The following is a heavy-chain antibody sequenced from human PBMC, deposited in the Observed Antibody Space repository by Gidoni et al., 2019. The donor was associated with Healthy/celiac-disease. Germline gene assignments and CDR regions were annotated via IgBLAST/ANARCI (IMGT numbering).Heavy chain of an antibody. D-gene: IGHD4-17*01. CDR1: GFPFSSYA. V-gene: IGHV3-30-3*01. Sequence: QVQLVESGGGVVQPGRSLRLSCAASGFPFSSYAMHWVRQVPGKGLEWVAVISYDGSNKYYADSVKGRFTISRDNSKNTLYLQMNSLRAEDTAVYYCARDLAYGAGWVDYWGQGTLVTVSS. CDR3: ARDLAYGAGWVDY. J-gene: IGHJ4*02. CDR2: ISYDGSNK.